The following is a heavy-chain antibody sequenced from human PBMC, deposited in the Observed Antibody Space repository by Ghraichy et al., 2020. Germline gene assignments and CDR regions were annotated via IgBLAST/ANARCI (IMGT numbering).Heavy chain of an antibody. Sequence: GGSLRLSCVASGFTFSNYPMNWVRQTPGKGLEWVSHISGASSSIYYADSVKGRFTISRDNAKNSLELQMNSLRAEDTAVYYCAREDISSWQRNWFDYWGQGTLVTVSS. CDR2: ISGASSSI. D-gene: IGHD6-13*01. J-gene: IGHJ4*02. CDR1: GFTFSNYP. CDR3: AREDISSWQRNWFDY. V-gene: IGHV3-48*01.